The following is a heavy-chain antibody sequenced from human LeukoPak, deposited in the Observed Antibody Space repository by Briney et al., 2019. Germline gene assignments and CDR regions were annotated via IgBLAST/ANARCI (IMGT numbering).Heavy chain of an antibody. CDR1: GFTFSIYA. V-gene: IGHV3-23*01. D-gene: IGHD1-26*01. CDR3: AKDGGSYYDAFDI. J-gene: IGHJ3*02. Sequence: GGSLRLSCAASGFTFSIYAMNWVRQAPGKGLEWVSAISGSGGSTYYADSVKGRFTISRDNSKNTLYLQMNSLRAEDTAVYYCAKDGGSYYDAFDIWGQGTMVTVSS. CDR2: ISGSGGST.